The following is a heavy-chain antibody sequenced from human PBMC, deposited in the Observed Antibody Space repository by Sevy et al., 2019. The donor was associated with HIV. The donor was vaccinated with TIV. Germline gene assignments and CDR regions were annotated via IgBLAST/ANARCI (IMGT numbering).Heavy chain of an antibody. CDR3: ARDRRNYAGQYFDY. CDR1: GFTFSDYY. V-gene: IGHV3-11*06. Sequence: GGSLRLSCAASGFTFSDYYMSWMRQAPGQGLEWVSDISSGNTYTSYADSVKGRFTISRDNAKNSLYLQMNGLRVEDTAVYYCARDRRNYAGQYFDYWGQGTLVTVSS. J-gene: IGHJ4*02. D-gene: IGHD1-7*01. CDR2: ISSGNTYT.